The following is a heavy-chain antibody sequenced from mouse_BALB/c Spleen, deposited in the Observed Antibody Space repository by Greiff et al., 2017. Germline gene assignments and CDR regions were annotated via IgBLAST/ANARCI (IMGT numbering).Heavy chain of an antibody. D-gene: IGHD2-1*01. Sequence: DVKLQESGPGLVKPSQSLSLTCTVTGYSITSDYAWNWIRQFPGNKLEWMGYISYSGSTSYNPSLKSRISITRDTSKNQFFLQLNSVTTEDTATYYWARSGNYYAMDYWGQGTSVTVAS. CDR3: ARSGNYYAMDY. CDR1: GYSITSDYA. J-gene: IGHJ4*01. CDR2: ISYSGST. V-gene: IGHV3-2*02.